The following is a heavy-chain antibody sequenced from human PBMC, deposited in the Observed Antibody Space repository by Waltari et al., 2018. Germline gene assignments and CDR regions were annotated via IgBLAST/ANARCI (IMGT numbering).Heavy chain of an antibody. Sequence: EVQLLESGGGLVQPGGSLRLSCAASGFSFSGSWMTWVRQAPGKGLEGVAEITPDGSGEYYVDSVNGRFTISRDNTKNSLYLQMNSLRPDDTAVYFCARDPAFGAFDFWGQGTVVTVSS. CDR2: ITPDGSGE. V-gene: IGHV3-7*01. CDR1: GFSFSGSW. J-gene: IGHJ3*01. D-gene: IGHD3-10*01. CDR3: ARDPAFGAFDF.